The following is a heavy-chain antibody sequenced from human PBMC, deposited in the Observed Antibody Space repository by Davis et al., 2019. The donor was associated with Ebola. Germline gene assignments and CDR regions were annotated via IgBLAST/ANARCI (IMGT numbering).Heavy chain of an antibody. CDR1: GFTFSSYA. V-gene: IGHV3-73*01. J-gene: IGHJ4*02. Sequence: GGSLRLSCAASGFTFSSYAMSWVRQASGKGLEWVGRIRSKANSYATAYAASVKGRFTISRDDSKNTAYLQMNSLKTEDTAVYYCSCYSIGNDYWGQGTLVTVSS. CDR3: SCYSIGNDY. D-gene: IGHD2-15*01. CDR2: IRSKANSYAT.